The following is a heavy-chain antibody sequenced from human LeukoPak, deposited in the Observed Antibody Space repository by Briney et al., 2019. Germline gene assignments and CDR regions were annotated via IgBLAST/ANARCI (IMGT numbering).Heavy chain of an antibody. CDR1: GGSISSGGYY. CDR2: IYYSGST. V-gene: IGHV4-31*03. J-gene: IGHJ3*02. CDR3: AKKPINYDDAFDI. Sequence: RPSETLSLTCTVSGGSISSGGYYWSWIRQHPGKDLEWIGYIYYSGSTYYNPSLKSRVTISVDTSKNQFSLKLSSVTAADTAVYYCAKKPINYDDAFDIWGQGTMVTVSS. D-gene: IGHD3-22*01.